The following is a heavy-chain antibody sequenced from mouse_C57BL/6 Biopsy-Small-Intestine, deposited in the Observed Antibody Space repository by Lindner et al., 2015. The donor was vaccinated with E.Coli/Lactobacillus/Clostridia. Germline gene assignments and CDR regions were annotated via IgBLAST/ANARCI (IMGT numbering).Heavy chain of an antibody. CDR3: ARKTALAGLNWFDP. CDR2: ISGHNGNT. J-gene: IGHJ3*01. CDR1: ADTIVTHG. D-gene: IGHD1-3*01. Sequence: SVKVSCKASADTIVTHGIGWVRQAPGQGLEWMGWISGHNGNTKYAQKFRGRVTMTTDTSTNMAYLEMKGLRSNDTAVYFCARKTALAGLNWFDPWGQGTLVTVS. V-gene: IGHV14-1*02.